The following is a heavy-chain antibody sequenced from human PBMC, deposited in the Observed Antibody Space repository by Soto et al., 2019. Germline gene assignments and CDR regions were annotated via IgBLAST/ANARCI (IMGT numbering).Heavy chain of an antibody. CDR2: FIPILDMA. V-gene: IGHV1-69*02. Sequence: QVQVVQSGAEVKKPESSVKVSCKPSGGTFNTYTVNWVRLAPGHGLEWMGRFIPILDMANYAQKFQDRVTITADRSTFTAYMEPNSLTSDDTAVYYCAITYCRDNSCPRDFDLWGPGTRVTVSS. D-gene: IGHD2-21*01. CDR3: AITYCRDNSCPRDFDL. CDR1: GGTFNTYT. J-gene: IGHJ4*02.